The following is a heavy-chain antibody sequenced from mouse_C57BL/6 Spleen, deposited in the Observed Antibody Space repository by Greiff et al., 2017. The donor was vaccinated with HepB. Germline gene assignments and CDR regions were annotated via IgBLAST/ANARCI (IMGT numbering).Heavy chain of an antibody. CDR2: ISDGGSYT. Sequence: EVQVVESGGGLVKPGGSLKLSCAASGFTFSSYAMSWVRQTPEKRLEWVATISDGGSYTYYPDNVKGRFTISRDNAKNNLYLQMSHLKSEDTAMYYCARDQDYYGSSWFAYWGQGTLVTVSA. V-gene: IGHV5-4*01. D-gene: IGHD1-1*01. CDR1: GFTFSSYA. J-gene: IGHJ3*01. CDR3: ARDQDYYGSSWFAY.